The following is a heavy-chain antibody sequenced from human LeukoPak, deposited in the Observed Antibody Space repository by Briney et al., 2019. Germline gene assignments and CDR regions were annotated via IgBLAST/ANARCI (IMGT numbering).Heavy chain of an antibody. CDR1: GGSLSGYY. Sequence: SETLSLTCAVYGGSLSGYYWSWIRQPPGKGLEWIGEINHSGSTNYNPSLKSRVTISVDTSKNQFSLKLSSVTAADTAVYYCARGARGYSYGLYYYYGMDVWGQGTTVTVSS. J-gene: IGHJ6*02. CDR2: INHSGST. D-gene: IGHD5-18*01. CDR3: ARGARGYSYGLYYYYGMDV. V-gene: IGHV4-34*01.